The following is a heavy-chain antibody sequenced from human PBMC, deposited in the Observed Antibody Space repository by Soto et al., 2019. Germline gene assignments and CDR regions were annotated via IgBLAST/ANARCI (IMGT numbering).Heavy chain of an antibody. CDR2: ISADNGNT. J-gene: IGHJ4*02. CDR3: ARDAFRYAAAGISYFDY. Sequence: ASVKVSCKASGYTFTSYGISWVRQAPGQGLEWMAWISADNGNTNYAQKLQGRVTMTKDTSTRTAYMELRSLRSDDTAVYYCARDAFRYAAAGISYFDYWGQGTLVTVSS. D-gene: IGHD6-13*01. V-gene: IGHV1-18*01. CDR1: GYTFTSYG.